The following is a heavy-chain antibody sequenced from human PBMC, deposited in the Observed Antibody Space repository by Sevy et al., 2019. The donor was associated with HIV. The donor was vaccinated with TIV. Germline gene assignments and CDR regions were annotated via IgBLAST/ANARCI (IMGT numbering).Heavy chain of an antibody. Sequence: GGSLRLSCAASGFSVSSSYVTWVRQAPGKGLEWVSVISTDGSTYYADSVKGRFTISRDSSKNTLSLQMNSLRGEDTAVYYCARASRVTLIRMGRIGWHFDLWGRGTLVTVSS. CDR1: GFSVSSSY. V-gene: IGHV3-53*01. J-gene: IGHJ2*01. CDR2: ISTDGST. CDR3: ARASRVTLIRMGRIGWHFDL. D-gene: IGHD3-22*01.